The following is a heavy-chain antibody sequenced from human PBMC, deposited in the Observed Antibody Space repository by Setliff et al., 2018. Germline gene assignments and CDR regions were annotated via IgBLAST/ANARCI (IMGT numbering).Heavy chain of an antibody. D-gene: IGHD5-12*01. CDR2: INHRGST. Sequence: LSLTCAVYGDSFSDYYWSWIRQPPGKGLEWIEEINHRGSTNYNPSLQSRVTISIDTSKNQFSLKMSSVTAADTAMYYCAGTPALGTSWLSPFDYWGQGTLVTVSS. CDR3: AGTPALGTSWLSPFDY. J-gene: IGHJ4*02. V-gene: IGHV4-34*01. CDR1: GDSFSDYY.